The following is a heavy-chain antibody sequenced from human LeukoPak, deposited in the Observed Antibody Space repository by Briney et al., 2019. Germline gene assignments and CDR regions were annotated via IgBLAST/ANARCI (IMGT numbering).Heavy chain of an antibody. V-gene: IGHV4-34*01. Sequence: SETLSLTCAVYGGSFSGYYWSWIRQPPGKGLEWIGEINHSGSTNYNPSLKSRVTISVDTSKNQFSLKLSSVTAADTAVYYCARRAFSLGSGYPYWGQGTLVTASS. D-gene: IGHD3-22*01. CDR1: GGSFSGYY. CDR3: ARRAFSLGSGYPY. CDR2: INHSGST. J-gene: IGHJ4*02.